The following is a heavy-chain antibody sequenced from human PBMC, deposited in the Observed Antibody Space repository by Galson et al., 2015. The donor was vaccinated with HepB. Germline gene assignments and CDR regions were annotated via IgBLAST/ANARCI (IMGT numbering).Heavy chain of an antibody. CDR3: ARERRSYYGPSDAFDI. Sequence: SLRLSCAASGFTVSSNYMSWVRQAPGKGLEWVSVIYSGGSTYYADSVKGRFTISRDNSKNTLYLQMNSLRAEDTAVYYCARERRSYYGPSDAFDIWGQGTMVTVSS. J-gene: IGHJ3*02. D-gene: IGHD3-10*01. CDR1: GFTVSSNY. V-gene: IGHV3-53*01. CDR2: IYSGGST.